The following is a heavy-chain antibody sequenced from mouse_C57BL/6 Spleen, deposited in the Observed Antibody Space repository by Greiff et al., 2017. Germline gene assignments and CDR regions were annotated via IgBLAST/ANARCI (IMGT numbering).Heavy chain of an antibody. J-gene: IGHJ3*01. CDR2: IYPGDGDT. V-gene: IGHV1-80*01. CDR3: ASHYYGSSSWFAY. D-gene: IGHD1-1*01. CDR1: GYAFSSYW. Sequence: QVQLQQPGAELVKPGASVKISCKASGYAFSSYWMNWVKQRPGKGLEWIGKIYPGDGDTNYNGKFKGKATLTADKSSSTAYMQLSSLTSEDSAVYFCASHYYGSSSWFAYWGQGTLVTVSA.